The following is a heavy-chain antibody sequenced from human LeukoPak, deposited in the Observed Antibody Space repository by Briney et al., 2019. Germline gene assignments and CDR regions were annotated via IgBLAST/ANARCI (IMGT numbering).Heavy chain of an antibody. CDR2: ISGSGGST. D-gene: IGHD3-16*01. CDR1: GFTFSSYA. V-gene: IGHV3-23*01. Sequence: GGSLRLSCAASGFTFSSYAMSWVRQAPGKGLEWVSAISGSGGSTYYADSVKGRFTISRDNSKNTLYLQMNSLRAEDTAVYYCARDPGGSTEYFQHWGQGTLVTVSS. J-gene: IGHJ1*01. CDR3: ARDPGGSTEYFQH.